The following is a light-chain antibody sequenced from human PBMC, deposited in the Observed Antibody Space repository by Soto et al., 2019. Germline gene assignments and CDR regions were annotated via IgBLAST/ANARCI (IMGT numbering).Light chain of an antibody. V-gene: IGKV1-9*01. J-gene: IGKJ5*01. CDR3: QQRHMWPIT. CDR1: QGIASY. CDR2: AAS. Sequence: IQLTQSPSSLSASVGDRVTITCRASQGIASYVAWYQQKPGKAPKLLIYAASTLQSGVPSRFSGSGSGTDFTLTISSLEPEDSAVYYCQQRHMWPITFGQGTRLEIK.